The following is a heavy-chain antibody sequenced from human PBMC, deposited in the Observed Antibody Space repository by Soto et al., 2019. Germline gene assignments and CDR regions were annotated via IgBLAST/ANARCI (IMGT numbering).Heavy chain of an antibody. V-gene: IGHV3-23*01. J-gene: IGHJ4*02. Sequence: GGSLRLSCAASGFTFSSYAMSWVRQAPGKGLEWVSAISGSGGSTYYADSVKGRFTISRDSSKHTLYLQMNSLRAEDTAVYYCAKLDILTGYYGNFDYWGQGTLVTVSS. CDR1: GFTFSSYA. CDR2: ISGSGGST. D-gene: IGHD3-9*01. CDR3: AKLDILTGYYGNFDY.